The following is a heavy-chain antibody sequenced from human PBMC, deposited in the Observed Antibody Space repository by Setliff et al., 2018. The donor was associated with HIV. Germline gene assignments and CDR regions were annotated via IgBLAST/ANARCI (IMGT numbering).Heavy chain of an antibody. CDR1: GFTFSSFA. D-gene: IGHD6-25*01. Sequence: GGSLRLSCAASGFTFSSFAMSWVRQAPGKGLEWVSTIYSDGSTYHRDSVKGRFTLSRDNSKNTVYLQVGSLRPDDTAMYYCARSRPYNSALDYWGQGTLVTVSS. CDR2: IYSDGST. V-gene: IGHV3-66*02. J-gene: IGHJ4*02. CDR3: ARSRPYNSALDY.